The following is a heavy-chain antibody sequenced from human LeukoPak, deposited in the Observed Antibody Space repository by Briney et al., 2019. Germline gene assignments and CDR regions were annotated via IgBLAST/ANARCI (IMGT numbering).Heavy chain of an antibody. CDR1: GGSFSGYY. V-gene: IGHV4-34*01. Sequence: SETLSLTCAVYGGSFSGYYWSWIRQPPGKGLEWIGEINHSGSTNYNPSLKSRVTISVDTSKNQFSLKLSSVTAADTAVYYCAREGPSGSSYDAFDIWGQGTMVTVSS. CDR3: AREGPSGSSYDAFDI. D-gene: IGHD1-26*01. J-gene: IGHJ3*02. CDR2: INHSGST.